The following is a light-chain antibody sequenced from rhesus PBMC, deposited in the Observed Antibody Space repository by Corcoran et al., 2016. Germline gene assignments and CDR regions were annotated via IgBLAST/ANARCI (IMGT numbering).Light chain of an antibody. J-gene: IGKJ4*01. V-gene: IGKV1-25*01. Sequence: DIQMTKSPSSLSASVGDTVTITCQASQGISKYLAWYQQKPGKAPKLLIYDASTLQNGVPSRFSGSVSGTQFTLTISRLQPEDFATDYCQQQNTDPLTFGGGTKVELK. CDR2: DAS. CDR3: QQQNTDPLT. CDR1: QGISKY.